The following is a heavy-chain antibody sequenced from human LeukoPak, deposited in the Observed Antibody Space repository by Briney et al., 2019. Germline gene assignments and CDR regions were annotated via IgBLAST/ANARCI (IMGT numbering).Heavy chain of an antibody. J-gene: IGHJ3*02. CDR1: GFTFSSYG. CDR3: AKTGALVGATLYAFDI. V-gene: IGHV3-33*06. CDR2: IWYDGSNK. D-gene: IGHD1-26*01. Sequence: GGSLRLSCAASGFTFSSYGMHWVRQAPGKGLEWVAVIWYDGSNKYYADSVKGRFTISRDNSKNTLYLQMNSLRAEDTAVYYCAKTGALVGATLYAFDIWGQGTMVTVSS.